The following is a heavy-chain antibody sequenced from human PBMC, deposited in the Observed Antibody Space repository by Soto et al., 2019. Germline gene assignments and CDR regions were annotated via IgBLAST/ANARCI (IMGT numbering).Heavy chain of an antibody. CDR2: IWYDGSNK. CDR1: GYTLTELS. D-gene: IGHD2-8*01. CDR3: ARDWTKFGY. J-gene: IGHJ4*02. Sequence: SCKVSGYTLTELSMHWVRHAPGKGLEWVAVIWYDGSNKYYADSVKGRFTVSRDNSKNTLYLQMNSLRAEDTAVYYCARDWTKFGYWGQGTLVTV. V-gene: IGHV3-33*01.